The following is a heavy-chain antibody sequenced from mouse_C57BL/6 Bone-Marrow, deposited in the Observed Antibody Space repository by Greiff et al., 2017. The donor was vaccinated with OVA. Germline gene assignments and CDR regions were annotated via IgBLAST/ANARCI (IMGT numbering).Heavy chain of an antibody. Sequence: QVQLQQSGAELVRPGSSVKLSCKASGYTFTSYWMHWVKQRPIQGLEWIGNIDPSDSETHYNQKFKDKATLTVDKSSSTAYMQLSSLTSEDSAVYYCAESYSNYVWYFDVWGTGTTVTVSS. J-gene: IGHJ1*03. CDR3: AESYSNYVWYFDV. D-gene: IGHD2-5*01. V-gene: IGHV1-52*01. CDR2: IDPSDSET. CDR1: GYTFTSYW.